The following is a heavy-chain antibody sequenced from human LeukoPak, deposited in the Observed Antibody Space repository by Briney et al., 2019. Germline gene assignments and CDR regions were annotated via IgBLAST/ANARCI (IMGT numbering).Heavy chain of an antibody. J-gene: IGHJ4*02. CDR3: ARDLGGDYAYFDY. CDR2: INPNSGGT. Sequence: ASVKVSCKASGYTFTGYYVHWVRQAPGQGLEWMGLINPNSGGTNYAQKYQGGVTITRNTSISIAYMELSRLRSDDTAVYYCARDLGGDYAYFDYWGQGTLVTVSS. CDR1: GYTFTGYY. V-gene: IGHV1-2*02. D-gene: IGHD4-17*01.